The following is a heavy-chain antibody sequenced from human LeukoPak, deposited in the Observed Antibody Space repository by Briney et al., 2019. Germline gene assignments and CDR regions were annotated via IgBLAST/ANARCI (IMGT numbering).Heavy chain of an antibody. CDR2: INHSGST. CDR3: ASVIGTKNAWFDP. CDR1: GGSFSGYY. V-gene: IGHV4-34*01. D-gene: IGHD1-7*01. J-gene: IGHJ5*02. Sequence: SETLSLTCAVYGGSFSGYYWSWIRQPPGKGLEWIGEINHSGSTNYNPSLKSRVTISVDTSKNQFSLKLTSVTASDTAVYYCASVIGTKNAWFDPWGQGTLVTVSS.